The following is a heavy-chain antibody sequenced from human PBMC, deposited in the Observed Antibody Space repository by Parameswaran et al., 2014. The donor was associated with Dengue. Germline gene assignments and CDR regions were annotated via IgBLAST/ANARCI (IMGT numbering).Heavy chain of an antibody. CDR2: IYTSGST. D-gene: IGHD2-2*03. CDR3: ARGGYCSSTSCYPLNY. V-gene: IGHV4-4*07. Sequence: LSCTVSGGSISSYYWSWIRQPAGKGLEWIGRIYTSGSTNYNPSLKSRVTMSVDTSKNQFSLKLSSVTAADTAVYYCARGGYCSSTSCYPLNYWGQGTLVTVSS. J-gene: IGHJ4*02. CDR1: GGSISSYY.